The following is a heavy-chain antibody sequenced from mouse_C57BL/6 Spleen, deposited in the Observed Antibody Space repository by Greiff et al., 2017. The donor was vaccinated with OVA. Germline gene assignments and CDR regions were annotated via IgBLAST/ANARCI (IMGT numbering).Heavy chain of an antibody. CDR3: ARGDPTYFDY. Sequence: QVQLQQSGPELVKPGASVKISCKASGYSFTSYYIHWVKQRPGQGLEWIGWIYPGSGNTKYNEKFKGKATLTADTSSSTAYMQLSSLTAEDSAVYYCARGDPTYFDYWGQGTTLTVSS. J-gene: IGHJ2*01. V-gene: IGHV1-66*01. CDR1: GYSFTSYY. D-gene: IGHD3-3*01. CDR2: IYPGSGNT.